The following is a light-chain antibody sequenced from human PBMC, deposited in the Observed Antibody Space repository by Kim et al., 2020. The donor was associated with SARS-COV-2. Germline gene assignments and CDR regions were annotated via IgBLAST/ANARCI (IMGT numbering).Light chain of an antibody. CDR3: QVWDSSSDHVV. CDR2: DDS. Sequence: APGKTARITCGGNNIGSKSVHWYQQKPSQAPVLVVYDDSDRPSGIPERFSGSNCGNTATLTISRVEAGDEAVYYCQVWDSSSDHVVFGGGTQLTVL. J-gene: IGLJ2*01. V-gene: IGLV3-21*03. CDR1: NIGSKS.